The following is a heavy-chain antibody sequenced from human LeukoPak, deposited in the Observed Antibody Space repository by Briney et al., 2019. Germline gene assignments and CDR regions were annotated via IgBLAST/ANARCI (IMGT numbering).Heavy chain of an antibody. Sequence: GASVKVSCKASGYSFTDKYMHWVRQAPGQGLEWMGWINPNSGGTNYAQKFQGRVTMTTDTSMSTAYMELSRLTSDGTAVYYCARAGGRSWFDPWGQGTLVTVSS. CDR2: INPNSGGT. V-gene: IGHV1-2*02. CDR3: ARAGGRSWFDP. CDR1: GYSFTDKY. J-gene: IGHJ5*02.